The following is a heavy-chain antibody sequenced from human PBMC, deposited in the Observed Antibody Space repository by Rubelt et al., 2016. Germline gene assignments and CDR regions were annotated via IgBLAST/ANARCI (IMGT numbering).Heavy chain of an antibody. CDR3: ARDVRYSNWFDP. V-gene: IGHV4-39*07. CDR1: GGSISSSSYY. CDR2: INHSGST. Sequence: QLQLQESGPGLVKPSETLSLTCTVSGGSISSSSYYWGWIRQPPGKGLEWIGEINHSGSTNYNPSLKSRVTISGDKAKNQFSLKLSSVTAADTAVYYCARDVRYSNWFDPWGQGTLVTVSS. J-gene: IGHJ5*02. D-gene: IGHD2-15*01.